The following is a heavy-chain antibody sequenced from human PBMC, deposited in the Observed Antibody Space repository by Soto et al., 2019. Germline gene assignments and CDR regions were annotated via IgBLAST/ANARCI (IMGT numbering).Heavy chain of an antibody. Sequence: QVHLVESGGGVVQSGGSLRLSCGVSGFTFRNFPMHWVRQAPGKGLEWVAVITYDGMNKDYTESVKGRFTVSRDNSKNILYVQMDSLRPEDTAVYYCARGHCTAGSCQSGGHFDYWGHGTLVTVSS. CDR1: GFTFRNFP. CDR2: ITYDGMNK. J-gene: IGHJ4*01. CDR3: ARGHCTAGSCQSGGHFDY. D-gene: IGHD2-15*01. V-gene: IGHV3-30*04.